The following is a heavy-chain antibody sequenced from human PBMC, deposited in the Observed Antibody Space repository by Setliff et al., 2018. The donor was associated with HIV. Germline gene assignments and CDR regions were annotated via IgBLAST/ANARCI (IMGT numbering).Heavy chain of an antibody. CDR3: ARGVHSGGSGWYNWYFDL. D-gene: IGHD6-19*01. Sequence: SVKVSCKASGGTFSRHAFSWVRQAPGQGLEWMGGIIPTFDTANYAQKFQGRVTITADKSTNTVYMELNSLRSEDTAMYYCARGVHSGGSGWYNWYFDLWGRGTLGTVSS. J-gene: IGHJ2*01. CDR2: IIPTFDTA. CDR1: GGTFSRHA. V-gene: IGHV1-69*06.